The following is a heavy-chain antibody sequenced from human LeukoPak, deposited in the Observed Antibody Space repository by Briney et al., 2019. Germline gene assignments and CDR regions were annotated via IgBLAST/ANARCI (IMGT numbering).Heavy chain of an antibody. D-gene: IGHD4-17*01. Sequence: GESLKISCKGSGYIFTSYWIAWVRQMPGRGLEWLGIIYPGDSDTRYSPSFQGQVTISADKSISTAYLQWSSLTASDTAMYYCARTTTVTKGSFDSWGQGTLVAVSS. J-gene: IGHJ4*02. CDR1: GYIFTSYW. CDR3: ARTTTVTKGSFDS. CDR2: IYPGDSDT. V-gene: IGHV5-51*01.